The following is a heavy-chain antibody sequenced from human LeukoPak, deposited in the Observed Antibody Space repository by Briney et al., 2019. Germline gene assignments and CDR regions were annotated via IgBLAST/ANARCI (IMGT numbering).Heavy chain of an antibody. CDR1: GGSISSYH. V-gene: IGHV4-59*08. J-gene: IGHJ4*02. D-gene: IGHD2-21*02. CDR2: IHYSGST. CDR3: ASMSLGDWSTFDY. Sequence: PSETLSLTCTVSGGSISSYHWSWVRQPPGKGLEWIGYIHYSGSTNYNPSLKSRVTTSVDMSKNQFSLKLSSVTAADTAVYYCASMSLGDWSTFDYWGRGTLVTVSS.